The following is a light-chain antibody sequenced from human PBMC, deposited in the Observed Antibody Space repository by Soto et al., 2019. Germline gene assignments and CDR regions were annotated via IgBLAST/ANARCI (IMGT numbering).Light chain of an antibody. CDR2: DAS. Sequence: DIQMTQSPSALSASVGDGVTITCRASQSMSSRLAWYQQKPGKAPKVLIYDASTLETGVPSRFSGSGYGTEFTLTTSSLQPYDFAIYYCQEYNTSSRTFGQGTRVEIK. CDR1: QSMSSR. J-gene: IGKJ1*01. V-gene: IGKV1-5*01. CDR3: QEYNTSSRT.